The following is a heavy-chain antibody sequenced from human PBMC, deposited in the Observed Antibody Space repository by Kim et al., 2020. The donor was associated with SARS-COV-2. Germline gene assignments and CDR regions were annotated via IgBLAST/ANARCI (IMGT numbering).Heavy chain of an antibody. V-gene: IGHV3-13*01. CDR1: GFTFSTYA. Sequence: GGSLRLSCVTSGFTFSTYAMHWVRQAPGKGLEWVAVSASTGDTYYLDYAKGRLTTSREDAKNSLFLQMNSLTPGDTAVYYCARGGGGVILTGCTRPYSYYGMELGGQGTPVTVSS. CDR3: ARGGGGVILTGCTRPYSYYGMEL. D-gene: IGHD3-9*01. J-gene: IGHJ6*02. CDR2: SASTGDT.